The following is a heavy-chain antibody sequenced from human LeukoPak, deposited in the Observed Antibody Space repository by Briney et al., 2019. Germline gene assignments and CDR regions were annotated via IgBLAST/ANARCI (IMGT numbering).Heavy chain of an antibody. J-gene: IGHJ4*02. D-gene: IGHD1-1*01. CDR3: ATGASWNDVDYFDY. V-gene: IGHV3-21*01. Sequence: GGSLTLSCAASGFTFSSYNMNWVRQAAGKGREWVSSIRRSSSYIYYADSVKGRSTISRDNAKNSLYLQMNRLRAEETAVYYCATGASWNDVDYFDYWGQGTLVTVSS. CDR2: IRRSSSYI. CDR1: GFTFSSYN.